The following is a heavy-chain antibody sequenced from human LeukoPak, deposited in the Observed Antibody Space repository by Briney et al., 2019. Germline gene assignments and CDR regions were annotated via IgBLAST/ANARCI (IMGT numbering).Heavy chain of an antibody. V-gene: IGHV5-51*01. CDR2: IYPDDSDT. Sequence: GESLKISCKASGYSFPDYWLGWVRQMPGKGLEWMGIIYPDDSDTKYSPSFQGHITFSADKSNSTASLQWSSLKASDTAMYYCARHRGYCGSTSCFIDYWGQGTLVTVSS. CDR1: GYSFPDYW. CDR3: ARHRGYCGSTSCFIDY. J-gene: IGHJ4*02. D-gene: IGHD2-2*01.